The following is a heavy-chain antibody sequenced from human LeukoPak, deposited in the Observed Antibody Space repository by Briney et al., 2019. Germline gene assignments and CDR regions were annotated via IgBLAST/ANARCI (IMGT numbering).Heavy chain of an antibody. V-gene: IGHV4-4*07. J-gene: IGHJ4*02. Sequence: SETLSLTCTVSGGSISSYYWSWVRQPAGKGLEWIGRIYTSGSTNYNPSLKSRVTMSVDTTKNQFSLKLSSVTAADTAVYYCAREYDFWSGYYTDWGQGTLVTVSS. CDR1: GGSISSYY. CDR3: AREYDFWSGYYTD. CDR2: IYTSGST. D-gene: IGHD3-3*01.